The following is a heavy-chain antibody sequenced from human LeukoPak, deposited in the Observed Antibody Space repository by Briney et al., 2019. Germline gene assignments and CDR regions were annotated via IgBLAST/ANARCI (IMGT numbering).Heavy chain of an antibody. CDR1: GYSFTNYY. CDR2: INPSGGST. V-gene: IGHV1-46*01. J-gene: IGHJ4*02. CDR3: ARTRGYYFDY. Sequence: GASVRVSCKASGYSFTNYYMHWVRQAPGQGLEWMTMINPSGGSTTYAQNFQDRVTVTRDMSTSTVYMELSSLTSEDTAVYYCARTRGYYFDYWGRGTLVTVSS.